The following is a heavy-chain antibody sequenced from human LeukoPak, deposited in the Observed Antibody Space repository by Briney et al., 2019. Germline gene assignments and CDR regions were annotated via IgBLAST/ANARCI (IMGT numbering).Heavy chain of an antibody. D-gene: IGHD3-22*01. CDR3: ARSYYYDSSGYYYGSGY. CDR2: INTNTGNP. Sequence: ASVKVSCKASAYTFTRYGINWVRQAPGQGLEWMGWINTNTGNPTYAQGFTGRFVFSLDTSVSTAYLQISSLKAEDTAVYYCARSYYYDSSGYYYGSGYWGQGTLVTVSS. V-gene: IGHV7-4-1*02. CDR1: AYTFTRYG. J-gene: IGHJ4*02.